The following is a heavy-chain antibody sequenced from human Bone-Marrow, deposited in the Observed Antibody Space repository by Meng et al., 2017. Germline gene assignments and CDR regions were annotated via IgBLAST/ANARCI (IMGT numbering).Heavy chain of an antibody. CDR1: GGSFSGYY. Sequence: SERLSLTCAVDGGSFSGYYGSWIRQPPGEGREWSGEINHSGSTNYNPSLKSRVTISVDTSKNQFSLKLSSVTAAATAVYYCARSAHYYDRSGYLPVDAFDIWGQGTMVTVSS. CDR2: INHSGST. D-gene: IGHD3-22*01. J-gene: IGHJ3*02. V-gene: IGHV4-34*01. CDR3: ARSAHYYDRSGYLPVDAFDI.